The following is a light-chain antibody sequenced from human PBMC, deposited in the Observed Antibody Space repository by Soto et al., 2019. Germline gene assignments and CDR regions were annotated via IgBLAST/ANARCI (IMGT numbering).Light chain of an antibody. CDR2: EVT. CDR1: SGDIGSYNR. J-gene: IGLJ7*01. Sequence: QSALTQPASVSGSPGQSITISCTGTSGDIGSYNRVSWYQQHRGKAPKLIIYEVTDRPSGVSNRFSGSKSGNTASLTISGLQAEDEAEYYCSSYTNINTRACVFGTGTQLTVL. V-gene: IGLV2-14*01. CDR3: SSYTNINTRACV.